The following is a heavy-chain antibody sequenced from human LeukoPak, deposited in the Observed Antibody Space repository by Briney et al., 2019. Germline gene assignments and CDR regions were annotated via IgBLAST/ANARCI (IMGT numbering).Heavy chain of an antibody. Sequence: SETLSLTFDVPGGSVTSTNWWTWVSRPPGKGLEWVGEVHLDGRPSYNPSLKSRLIMSVHLPENHISLKLTSVTAADTAVYYCAREGGFYRPLDYSGQGTLVTVSS. J-gene: IGHJ4*02. CDR1: GGSVTSTNW. CDR3: AREGGFYRPLDY. V-gene: IGHV4/OR15-8*01. D-gene: IGHD3-3*01. CDR2: VHLDGRP.